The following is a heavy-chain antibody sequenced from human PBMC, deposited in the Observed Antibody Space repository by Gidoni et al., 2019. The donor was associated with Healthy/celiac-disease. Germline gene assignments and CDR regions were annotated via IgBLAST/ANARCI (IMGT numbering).Heavy chain of an antibody. V-gene: IGHV3-30*04. CDR2: ISYDGRNK. J-gene: IGHJ4*02. CDR1: GFTFSSYA. CDR3: ARVALRFLEWSLDY. Sequence: QVQLVESGGGVVQPGRSLRLSCSASGFTFSSYAMHVVRQAPGKGLEWVAVISYDGRNKYYADSVKGRFTISRDNSKNTLYLQMNSLRAEDTAVYYCARVALRFLEWSLDYWGQGTLVTVSS. D-gene: IGHD3-3*01.